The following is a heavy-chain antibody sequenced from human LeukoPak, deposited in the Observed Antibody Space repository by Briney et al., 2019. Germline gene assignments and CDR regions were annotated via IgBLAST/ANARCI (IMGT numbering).Heavy chain of an antibody. CDR2: IGPTGTDR. Sequence: GGSLRLSCAASGFTFSSCGFNGVRQAPRKGLEWVSSIGPTGTDRYYADSVRGRFTISRDNAKNSMYLQMDSLRDEDTAVYYCATETIGRHYDYWGQGTLLTVSS. V-gene: IGHV3-21*01. CDR3: ATETIGRHYDY. D-gene: IGHD1-14*01. J-gene: IGHJ4*02. CDR1: GFTFSSCG.